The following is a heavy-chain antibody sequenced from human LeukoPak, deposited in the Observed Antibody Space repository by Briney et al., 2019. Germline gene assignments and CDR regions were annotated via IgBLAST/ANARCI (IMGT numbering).Heavy chain of an antibody. CDR3: ARDDGFSCYSY. CDR2: INLDGSDK. J-gene: IGHJ4*02. V-gene: IGHV3-7*01. D-gene: IGHD3/OR15-3a*01. Sequence: SGGSLRLSCAASGFTFSSYSMNWVRQAPGKGLEWVANINLDGSDKYYVDSVKGRFTISRDNAKNSLYLQMNSLTVEDTAVYYCARDDGFSCYSYWGQGTLVTVSS. CDR1: GFTFSSYS.